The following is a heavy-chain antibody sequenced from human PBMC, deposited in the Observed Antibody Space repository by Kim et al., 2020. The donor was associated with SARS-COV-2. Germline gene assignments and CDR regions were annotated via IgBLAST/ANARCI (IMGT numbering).Heavy chain of an antibody. Sequence: SQRFQGRVTITRDTSASTAYMELSSLRSEDTAVYYCAGDADFWSGSGYDYWGQGTLVTVSS. V-gene: IGHV1-3*01. J-gene: IGHJ4*02. D-gene: IGHD3-3*01. CDR3: AGDADFWSGSGYDY.